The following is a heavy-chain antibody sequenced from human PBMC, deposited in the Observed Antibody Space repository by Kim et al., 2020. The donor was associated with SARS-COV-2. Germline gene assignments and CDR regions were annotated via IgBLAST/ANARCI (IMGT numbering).Heavy chain of an antibody. CDR3: ARETAPRAGYCSSTSCYNYYYYGMDV. J-gene: IGHJ6*02. CDR1: GFTFSSYS. V-gene: IGHV3-48*04. CDR2: ISSSSSTI. D-gene: IGHD2-2*02. Sequence: GGSLRLSCAASGFTFSSYSMNWVRQAPGKGLEWVSYISSSSSTIYYADSVKGRFTISRDNAKNSLYLQMNSLRAEDTAVYYCARETAPRAGYCSSTSCYNYYYYGMDVWGQGTTVTVSS.